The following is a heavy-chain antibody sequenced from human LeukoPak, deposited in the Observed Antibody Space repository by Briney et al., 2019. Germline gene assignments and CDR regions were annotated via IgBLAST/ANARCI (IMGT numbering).Heavy chain of an antibody. CDR3: TALPYCSGGSCYTKWFDP. J-gene: IGHJ5*02. CDR2: IKSKTDGGTT. V-gene: IGHV3-15*01. CDR1: GFTFSNAW. D-gene: IGHD2-15*01. Sequence: GGSLRLSCAASGFTFSNAWMSWVRQAPGKGREWVGRIKSKTDGGTTDYAAPVKGRFTISRDDSKNTLYLQMNSLKTEDTAVYYCTALPYCSGGSCYTKWFDPWGQGTLVTVSS.